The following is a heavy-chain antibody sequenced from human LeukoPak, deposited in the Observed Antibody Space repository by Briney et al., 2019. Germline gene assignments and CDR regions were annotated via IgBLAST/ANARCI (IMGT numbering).Heavy chain of an antibody. CDR3: ACLMSLYYFDY. CDR2: IFHSGNT. Sequence: PSETLSLTCNVSGVPINSYYWSWIRQPPGKGLEWIGYIFHSGNTNYNPSLKSRVTISVDTSKSHLSLKLTSVTAADTAVYYCACLMSLYYFDYWGQGALVTVSS. V-gene: IGHV4-59*01. J-gene: IGHJ4*02. D-gene: IGHD3-10*01. CDR1: GVPINSYY.